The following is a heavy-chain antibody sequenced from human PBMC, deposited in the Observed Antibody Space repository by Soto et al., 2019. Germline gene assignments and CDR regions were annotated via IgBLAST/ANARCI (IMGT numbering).Heavy chain of an antibody. CDR3: AKATSATCTGSICYYFDY. J-gene: IGHJ4*02. CDR2: FSGGRDTT. CDR1: GFTFSSYA. D-gene: IGHD2-8*02. V-gene: IGHV3-23*01. Sequence: VQLLESGGGLVQPGGSLRLSCVASGFTFSSYAMSWVRQAPGQRLEWVATFSGGRDTTWHADSVKGRFTVSRDSSKNTLSLQMISLRPEDKALYSCAKATSATCTGSICYYFDYWGQGTLVTVSS.